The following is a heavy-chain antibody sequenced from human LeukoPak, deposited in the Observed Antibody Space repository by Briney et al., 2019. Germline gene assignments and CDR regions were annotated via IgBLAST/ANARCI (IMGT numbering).Heavy chain of an antibody. J-gene: IGHJ2*01. CDR3: ARGRGVYGYWYFDL. CDR1: GFTFSSYV. Sequence: GGSLRLSCAASGFTFSSYVMSWVRQAPGKGLEWVPTISGNGRNTYYADSVKGRFTISRDNSKITVYLEMNSLRAEDTAVYYCARGRGVYGYWYFDLWGRGTLVTVSS. CDR2: ISGNGRNT. D-gene: IGHD2-15*01. V-gene: IGHV3-23*01.